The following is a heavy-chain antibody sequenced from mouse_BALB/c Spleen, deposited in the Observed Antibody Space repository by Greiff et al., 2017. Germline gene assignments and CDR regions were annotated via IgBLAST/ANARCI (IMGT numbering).Heavy chain of an antibody. CDR1: GFTFSDYY. D-gene: IGHD1-1*01. J-gene: IGHJ3*01. V-gene: IGHV5-4*02. CDR3: ARSGSSSEFAY. Sequence: DVHLVESGGGLVKPGGSLKLSCAASGFTFSDYYMYWVRQTPEKRLEWVATISDGGSYTYYPDSVKGRFTISRDNAKNNLYLQMSSLKSEDTAMYYCARSGSSSEFAYWGQGTLVTVSA. CDR2: ISDGGSYT.